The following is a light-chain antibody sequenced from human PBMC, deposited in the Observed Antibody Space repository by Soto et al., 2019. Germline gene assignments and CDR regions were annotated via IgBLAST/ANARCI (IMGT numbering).Light chain of an antibody. CDR1: SSDVGGYNL. V-gene: IGLV2-23*02. CDR2: EVN. Sequence: QSALTQPASVSGSPGQSITISCTGTSSDVGGYNLVSWYQQPPGKAPKLMIYEVNKRPSGISNRFSGSQSGNTASLTISGLQAEDEADYYCCSYAHRNAFVLGTGTKLTVL. CDR3: CSYAHRNAFV. J-gene: IGLJ1*01.